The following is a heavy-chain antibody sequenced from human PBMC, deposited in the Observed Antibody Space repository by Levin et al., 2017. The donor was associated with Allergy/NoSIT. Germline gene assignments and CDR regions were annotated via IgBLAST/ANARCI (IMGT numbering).Heavy chain of an antibody. CDR3: ARVDIVATIMAPHFDY. J-gene: IGHJ4*02. CDR2: ISSSSSYT. Sequence: PGGSLRLSCAASGFTFSDYYMSWIRQAPGKGLEWVSYISSSSSYTNYADSVKGRFTISRDNAKNSLYLQMNSLRAEDTAVYYCARVDIVATIMAPHFDYWGQGTLVTVSS. V-gene: IGHV3-11*05. CDR1: GFTFSDYY. D-gene: IGHD5-12*01.